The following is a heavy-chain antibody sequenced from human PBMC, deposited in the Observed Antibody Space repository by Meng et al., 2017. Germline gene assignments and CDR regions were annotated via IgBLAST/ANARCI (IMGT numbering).Heavy chain of an antibody. CDR3: ASDVYGDYAPLHYY. CDR1: GGSISSYY. D-gene: IGHD4-17*01. CDR2: IYYSGST. J-gene: IGHJ4*02. V-gene: IGHV4-59*01. Sequence: GSLRLSCTVSGGSISSYYWSWIRQPPGKGLEWIGYIYYSGSTNYNPSLKSRVTISVDTSKNQFSLKLSSVTAADTAVYYCASDVYGDYAPLHYYWGQGTLVTVSS.